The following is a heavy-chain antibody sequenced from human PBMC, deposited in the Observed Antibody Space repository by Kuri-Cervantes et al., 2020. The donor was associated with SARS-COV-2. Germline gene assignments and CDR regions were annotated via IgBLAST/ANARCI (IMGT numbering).Heavy chain of an antibody. CDR1: GFTFGDYA. D-gene: IGHD3-9*01. Sequence: GGSLRLSCTASGFTFGDYAMSWVRQAPGKGLEWVGFIRSKAYGGTTEYAASVKGRFTISRDDSKSIAYLQMNSLKTEDTAVYYCTRLTFPYYYYMDVWGKGTTVTVSS. J-gene: IGHJ6*03. V-gene: IGHV3-49*04. CDR2: IRSKAYGGTT. CDR3: TRLTFPYYYYMDV.